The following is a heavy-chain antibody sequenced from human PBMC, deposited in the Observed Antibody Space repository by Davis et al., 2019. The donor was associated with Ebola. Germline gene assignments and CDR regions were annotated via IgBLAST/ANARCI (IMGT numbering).Heavy chain of an antibody. D-gene: IGHD3-3*01. CDR3: AREGTLYDFWSGYHAFDI. V-gene: IGHV3-23*01. CDR1: GFTFSSYA. CDR2: ISAGGGST. Sequence: PGGSLRLSCAASGFTFSSYAMSWVRQAPGKGLEWVSAISAGGGSTYYADSMKGRFTISRDNSKNTLYLQMNSLRAEDTAVYYCAREGTLYDFWSGYHAFDIWGQGTMVTVSS. J-gene: IGHJ3*02.